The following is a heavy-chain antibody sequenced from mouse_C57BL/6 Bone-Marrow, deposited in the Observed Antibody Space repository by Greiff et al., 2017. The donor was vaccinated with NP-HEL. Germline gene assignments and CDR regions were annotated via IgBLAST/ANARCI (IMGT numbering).Heavy chain of an antibody. J-gene: IGHJ4*01. CDR2: IYPGSGST. CDR3: ARSENYDGGYYAMDY. V-gene: IGHV1-55*01. Sequence: QVQLQQPGAELVKPGASVKMSCKASGYTFTSYWITWVKQRPGQGLEWIGDIYPGSGSTNYNEKFKSKATLTVDTSSSTAYMQLSSLTSEDSAVYYCARSENYDGGYYAMDYWGQGTSVTVSS. CDR1: GYTFTSYW. D-gene: IGHD2-3*01.